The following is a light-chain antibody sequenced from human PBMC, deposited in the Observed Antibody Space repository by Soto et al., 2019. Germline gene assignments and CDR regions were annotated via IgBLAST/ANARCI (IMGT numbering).Light chain of an antibody. J-gene: IGKJ3*01. CDR1: QSVSSSY. Sequence: EIVLTQSPGTLSLSPGERATLSCRASQSVSSSYLAWYQQKPGQAPRLLIYGASSSATGIPDRFSGSGSGTDFTFTISRLEPEDFAVYYCQQYGSSPPTFGPGTKVDIK. CDR2: GAS. CDR3: QQYGSSPPT. V-gene: IGKV3-20*01.